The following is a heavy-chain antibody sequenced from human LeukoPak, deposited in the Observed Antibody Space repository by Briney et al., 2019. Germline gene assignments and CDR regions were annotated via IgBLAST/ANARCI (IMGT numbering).Heavy chain of an antibody. J-gene: IGHJ5*02. D-gene: IGHD6-19*01. CDR3: ARGQARLAWFDP. Sequence: TSETLSLTCNVSGYSISNGYYWGWIRQPPGKGLEWIGIIYHSGSNHYNPSLKSRVTISVDTSKNQFSLKLRSVTAADTAVYYCARGQARLAWFDPWGQGTLVTVSS. CDR2: IYHSGSN. CDR1: GYSISNGYY. V-gene: IGHV4-38-2*02.